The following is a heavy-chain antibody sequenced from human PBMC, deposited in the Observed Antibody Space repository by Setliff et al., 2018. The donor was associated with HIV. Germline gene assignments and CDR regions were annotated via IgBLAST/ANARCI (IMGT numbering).Heavy chain of an antibody. CDR1: GFTFSTYG. V-gene: IGHV3-33*01. CDR2: IWSDGSPK. CDR3: ARGYDILTGYSRRGSFDI. Sequence: GGSLRLSCAASGFTFSTYGMHWVRQAPGKGLEWVAVIWSDGSPKYYADSVKGRSTISRDNSKNTVYLQMNSLSAEDMAVYYCARGYDILTGYSRRGSFDIWGQGTLVTVSS. J-gene: IGHJ3*02. D-gene: IGHD3-9*01.